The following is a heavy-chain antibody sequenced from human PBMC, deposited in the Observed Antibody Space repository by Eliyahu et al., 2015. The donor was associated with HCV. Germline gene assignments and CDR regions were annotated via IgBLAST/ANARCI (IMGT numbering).Heavy chain of an antibody. CDR1: GATFGSYT. CDR3: ARDDDFYNYNMDV. J-gene: IGHJ6*02. D-gene: IGHD3-16*01. CDR2: FIPLYVTP. V-gene: IGHV1-69*01. Sequence: QVQLVQSGAEVKTPGSSVKVSCKTSGATFGSYTISWVRQTPGHGLEWMGGFIPLYVTPNFAPKFKDRVTFTADESTKTAYMELRSLTSEDTALYFCARDDDFYNYNMDVWGQGTSVTVSS.